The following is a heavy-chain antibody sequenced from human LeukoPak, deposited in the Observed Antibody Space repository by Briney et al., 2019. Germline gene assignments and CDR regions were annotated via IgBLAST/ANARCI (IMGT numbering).Heavy chain of an antibody. D-gene: IGHD2-15*01. Sequence: GGSLRLSCAASGFTFSIYDMHWVRQVTGKGLEWVSGIDTAGGTYYPDSVKGRFTMSRENAKNSLHLQMNSLRAGDTAVYYCAREKSDCSGGSCYGYWGQGTLVTVSS. J-gene: IGHJ4*02. CDR1: GFTFSIYD. CDR2: IDTAGGT. CDR3: AREKSDCSGGSCYGY. V-gene: IGHV3-13*01.